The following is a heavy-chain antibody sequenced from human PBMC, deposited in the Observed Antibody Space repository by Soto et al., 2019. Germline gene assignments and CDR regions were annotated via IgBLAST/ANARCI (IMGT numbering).Heavy chain of an antibody. CDR2: IWYDGSNK. Sequence: GGSLRLSCAASGFTFSSYGMHWVRQAPGKGLEWVAVIWYDGSNKYNADSVKGRFTISRDNSKNTLYLQMNSLRAEDTAVYYCAREGYCSSTSCWWFDPWGQGTLVTVSS. J-gene: IGHJ5*02. CDR1: GFTFSSYG. CDR3: AREGYCSSTSCWWFDP. V-gene: IGHV3-33*01. D-gene: IGHD2-2*01.